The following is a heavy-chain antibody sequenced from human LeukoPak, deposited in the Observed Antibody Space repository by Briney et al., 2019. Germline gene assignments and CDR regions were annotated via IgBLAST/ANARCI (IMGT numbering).Heavy chain of an antibody. Sequence: ASVQVSCKASGYTLTGYYMHWVRQAPGQGLEWMGWINPNSGGTNYAQKFQGRVTMTRDTSIITAYMELSKLRSDDTAVYFCARGRLAHCSSSSCYGDPLFDYWGQGTLVTVSS. J-gene: IGHJ4*02. CDR3: ARGRLAHCSSSSCYGDPLFDY. V-gene: IGHV1-2*02. CDR1: GYTLTGYY. D-gene: IGHD2-2*01. CDR2: INPNSGGT.